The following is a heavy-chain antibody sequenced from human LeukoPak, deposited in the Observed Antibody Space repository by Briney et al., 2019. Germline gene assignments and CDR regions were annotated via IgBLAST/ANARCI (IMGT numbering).Heavy chain of an antibody. V-gene: IGHV3-9*01. CDR2: IRWNSGRI. J-gene: IGHJ4*02. CDR1: GFTFDDYA. Sequence: GGSLRLSCAASGFTFDDYAMPWVRQAPGKGLEWDSGIRWNSGRIGYADSVKGRFTISRDNAKNSLYLQMNSLRAEDTALYYCAKDRMAVDRGLFDYWGQGTLVTVSS. CDR3: AKDRMAVDRGLFDY. D-gene: IGHD1-14*01.